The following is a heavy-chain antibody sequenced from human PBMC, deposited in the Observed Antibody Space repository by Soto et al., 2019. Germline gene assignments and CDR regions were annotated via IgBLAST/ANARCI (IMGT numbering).Heavy chain of an antibody. J-gene: IGHJ4*02. V-gene: IGHV3-30*03. D-gene: IGHD5-12*01. CDR1: GFAFRSYG. CDR3: GRVFLGYVAPIDQ. CDR2: ISDDESDK. Sequence: QVQLVESGGGVVQAGRSLRLSCSASGFAFRSYGMHWVRQAPGKGLEWVAFISDDESDKYYADSVKGRFTISRDNSENTVDLHMNSLRFEDSSVYYCGRVFLGYVAPIDQWGQGTLVTVSS.